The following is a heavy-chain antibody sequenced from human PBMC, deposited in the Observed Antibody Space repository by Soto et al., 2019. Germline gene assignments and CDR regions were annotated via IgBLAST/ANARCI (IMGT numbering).Heavy chain of an antibody. Sequence: SETLSLTCTVSGGSISSYYWSWIRQPPGKGLEWIGYIYYSGSTNYNPSLKSRVTISVDTSKNQFSLKLSSVTAADTAVYYCARRYAGTFDYWGQGTLVTVS. V-gene: IGHV4-59*01. J-gene: IGHJ4*02. CDR1: GGSISSYY. CDR2: IYYSGST. D-gene: IGHD2-8*01. CDR3: ARRYAGTFDY.